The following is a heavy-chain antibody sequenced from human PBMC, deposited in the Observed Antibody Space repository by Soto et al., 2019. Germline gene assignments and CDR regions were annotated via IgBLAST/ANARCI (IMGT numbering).Heavy chain of an antibody. CDR1: GFTFSNYW. CDR2: LDRDGSST. Sequence: PGGSLRLSCAASGFTFSNYWMHWVRRAPGKGLVWVAHLDRDGSSTSYADSVKGRFTISRDNAKNTLYLQMNSLRVEDTAIYYCARDEMNIGIDYWGRRTLATVS. D-gene: IGHD1-26*01. V-gene: IGHV3-74*01. J-gene: IGHJ1*01. CDR3: ARDEMNIGIDY.